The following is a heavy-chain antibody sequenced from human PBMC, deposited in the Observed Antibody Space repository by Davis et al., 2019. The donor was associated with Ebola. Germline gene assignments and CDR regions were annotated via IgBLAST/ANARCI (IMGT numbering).Heavy chain of an antibody. Sequence: ASVKVSCKASGYTFTSYYMHWVRQAPGQGLEWMGIINPSGGNTGYAQKFQGRVTMTRNTSISTAYMELSSLRSEDTAVYYCAGGESGWDASDIWGRGTMVTVSS. J-gene: IGHJ3*02. D-gene: IGHD6-19*01. V-gene: IGHV1-46*01. CDR1: GYTFTSYY. CDR3: AGGESGWDASDI. CDR2: INPSGGNT.